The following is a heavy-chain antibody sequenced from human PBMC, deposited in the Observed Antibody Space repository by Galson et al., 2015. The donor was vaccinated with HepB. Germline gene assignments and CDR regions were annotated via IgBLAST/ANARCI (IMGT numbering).Heavy chain of an antibody. J-gene: IGHJ4*02. CDR2: IYYTGST. D-gene: IGHD3-22*01. Sequence: ETLSLTCTVSGGSMKTNRYFWGWIRQSPGRGLEWFGSIYYTGSTYYNPSLKSRVTISVDTSRNQFSLNVRSVTAADTAVYYCARREWGRGYYWDFWGQGTLVTVSS. CDR1: GGSMKTNRYF. CDR3: ARREWGRGYYWDF. V-gene: IGHV4-39*01.